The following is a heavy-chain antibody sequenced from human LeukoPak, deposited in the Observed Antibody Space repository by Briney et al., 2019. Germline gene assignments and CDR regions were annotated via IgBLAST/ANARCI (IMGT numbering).Heavy chain of an antibody. CDR2: IYYSGST. CDR1: GGSISSGDYY. J-gene: IGHJ4*02. CDR3: ARDSSGYLFDY. Sequence: SETLSLTCTVSGGSISSGDYYWRWIRQPPGKGLEWIGYIYYSGSTYYNPSLKSRFTISVDTSKNQFSLKLSSVTAADTAVYYCARDSSGYLFDYWGQGTLVTVSS. D-gene: IGHD3-22*01. V-gene: IGHV4-30-4*08.